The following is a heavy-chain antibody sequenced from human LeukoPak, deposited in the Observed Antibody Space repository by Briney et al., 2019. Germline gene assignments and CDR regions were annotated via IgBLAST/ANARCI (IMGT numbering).Heavy chain of an antibody. V-gene: IGHV1-69*10. CDR3: ARASQDYYGSGSYYRGGDAFDI. J-gene: IGHJ3*02. CDR1: GGTFSSYA. Sequence: EASVKVSCKASGGTFSSYAISWVRQAPGQGLEWMGGIIPILDIANYAQKFQAGVTLTADKSTSTAYMELSSLRSDDTAVYYCARASQDYYGSGSYYRGGDAFDIWGQGTMVTVSS. D-gene: IGHD3-10*01. CDR2: IIPILDIA.